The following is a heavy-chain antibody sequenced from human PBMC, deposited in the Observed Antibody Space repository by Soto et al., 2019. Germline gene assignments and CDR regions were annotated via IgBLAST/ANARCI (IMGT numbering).Heavy chain of an antibody. CDR3: AKDPLLVVVPAAPSDR. CDR1: GFTFSSYA. D-gene: IGHD2-2*01. J-gene: IGHJ5*02. Sequence: EVQLLESGGGLVQPGGSLRLSCAASGFTFSSYAMSWVRQAPGKGLEWVSAISGSGGSTYYADSVKGRFTISRDNSKNTLYLQMNSLRAEDTAVYYCAKDPLLVVVPAAPSDRWGQGTLVTVCS. V-gene: IGHV3-23*01. CDR2: ISGSGGST.